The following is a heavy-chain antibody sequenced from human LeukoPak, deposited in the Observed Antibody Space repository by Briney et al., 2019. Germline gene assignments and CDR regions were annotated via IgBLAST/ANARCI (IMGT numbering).Heavy chain of an antibody. V-gene: IGHV3-48*04. Sequence: GGSLRLSCAASGFTFSSYSMNWVRQAPGKGLEWVSYISSSSTIYYADSVKGRFTISRDNAKNSLYLQMDSLRAEDTAVYYCARMGITYCGGDCYSDDYWGQGTLVTVSS. J-gene: IGHJ4*02. D-gene: IGHD2-21*02. CDR2: ISSSSTI. CDR3: ARMGITYCGGDCYSDDY. CDR1: GFTFSSYS.